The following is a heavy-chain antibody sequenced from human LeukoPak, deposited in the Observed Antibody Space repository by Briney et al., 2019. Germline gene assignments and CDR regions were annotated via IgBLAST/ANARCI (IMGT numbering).Heavy chain of an antibody. CDR2: ISYDGYNK. J-gene: IGHJ4*02. CDR1: GFTFSSYA. CDR3: ARQLDY. V-gene: IGHV3-30-3*01. Sequence: GGSLRLSCAASGFTFSSYAMHWVRQAPGKGLEWVAVISYDGYNKYYADSVKGRFTLSRDNSKNTLYLQMNSLRAEDTAVYYCARQLDYWGQGTLVTVSS.